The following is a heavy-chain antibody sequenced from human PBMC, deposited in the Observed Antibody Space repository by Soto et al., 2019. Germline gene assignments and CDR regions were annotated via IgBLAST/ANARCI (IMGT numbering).Heavy chain of an antibody. J-gene: IGHJ4*02. D-gene: IGHD2-15*01. CDR3: ARDGGSGFHFWFAL. V-gene: IGHV3-23*01. CDR2: TSPSGPGVLTT. CDR1: GFTFYTHA. Sequence: EEQLLESGGGLIQPGGSLRLSCVASGFTFYTHAMSWVRQTPEKGLEWVATTSPSGPGVLTTYYPDSMKGRFTISRDNSRNTLYLQMNNLSADDTALYYCARDGGSGFHFWFALWGQGTLVTVSS.